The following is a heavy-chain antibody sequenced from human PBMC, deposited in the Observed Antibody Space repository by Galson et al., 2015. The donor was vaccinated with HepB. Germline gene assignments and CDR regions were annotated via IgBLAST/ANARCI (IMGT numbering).Heavy chain of an antibody. CDR3: ASAEYSSSSPTRDYYYYGMDV. V-gene: IGHV4-34*01. D-gene: IGHD6-6*01. J-gene: IGHJ6*02. Sequence: SETLSLTCAVYGGSFSGYYWSWIRQPPGKGLEWIGEINHSGSTNHNPSLKSRVTISVDTSKNQFSLRLSSVTAADTAVYYCASAEYSSSSPTRDYYYYGMDVWGQGTTVTVSS. CDR2: INHSGST. CDR1: GGSFSGYY.